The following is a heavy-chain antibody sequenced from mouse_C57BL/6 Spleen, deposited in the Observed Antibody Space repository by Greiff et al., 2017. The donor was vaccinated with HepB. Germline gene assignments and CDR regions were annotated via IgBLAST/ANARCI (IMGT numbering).Heavy chain of an antibody. CDR3: AKRGGIYWYFDV. CDR1: GFTFSSYA. V-gene: IGHV5-4*03. J-gene: IGHJ1*03. Sequence: EVMLVESGGGLVKPGGSLKLSCAASGFTFSSYAMSWVRQTPEKRLEWVATISDGGSYTYYPDNVKGRFTISRDNAKNNLYLQMSHLKSEDTAMYYCAKRGGIYWYFDVWGTGTTVTVSS. CDR2: ISDGGSYT.